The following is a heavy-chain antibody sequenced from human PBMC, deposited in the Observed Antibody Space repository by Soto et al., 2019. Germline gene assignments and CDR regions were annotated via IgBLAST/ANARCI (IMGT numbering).Heavy chain of an antibody. D-gene: IGHD3-3*01. V-gene: IGHV1-18*01. J-gene: IGHJ3*02. CDR3: ARDLPPYYDFWSGYGFNI. Sequence: ASVKVSCKASGYTFTSYGISWVRQAPGQGLEWMGWISAYNGNTNYAQKLQGRVTMTTDTSTSTAYMELRSLRSDDTAVYYCARDLPPYYDFWSGYGFNIWGQGTMVTVSS. CDR2: ISAYNGNT. CDR1: GYTFTSYG.